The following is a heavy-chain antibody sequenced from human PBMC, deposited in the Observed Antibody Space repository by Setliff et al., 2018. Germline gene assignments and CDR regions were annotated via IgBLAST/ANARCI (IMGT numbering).Heavy chain of an antibody. J-gene: IGHJ6*02. CDR3: ARDSRGLVPAAIEGSYYYYGMDV. CDR2: IIPIFGTA. V-gene: IGHV1-69*13. D-gene: IGHD2-2*02. CDR1: GGTFNRYA. Sequence: GASVKVSCKASGGTFNRYAISWVRQAPGQGLEWMGRIIPIFGTANYAQKFQGRVTITADESTSTAYMELSSLRSEDTAVYYCARDSRGLVPAAIEGSYYYYGMDVWGQGTTVTVSS.